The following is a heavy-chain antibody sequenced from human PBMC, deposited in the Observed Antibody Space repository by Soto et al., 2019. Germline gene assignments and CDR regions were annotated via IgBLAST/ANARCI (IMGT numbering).Heavy chain of an antibody. V-gene: IGHV1-69*01. J-gene: IGHJ6*02. CDR3: ASRYDSRGYYYFDFYYYYGMDV. CDR2: IIPIFGTA. D-gene: IGHD3-22*01. CDR1: GGTFSSYA. Sequence: QVQLVQSGAEVKKPGSSVKVSCKASGGTFSSYAISWVRQAPGQGLEWMGGIIPIFGTANYAQKFQGRVTITEDESTSTADMELSSLRSEDTAVYYCASRYDSRGYYYFDFYYYYGMDVWGQGTTVTVSS.